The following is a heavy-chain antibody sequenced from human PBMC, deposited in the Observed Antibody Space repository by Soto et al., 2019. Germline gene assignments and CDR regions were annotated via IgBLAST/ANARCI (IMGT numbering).Heavy chain of an antibody. CDR3: AREPPAGTMVRGVSYYYYGMDV. Sequence: AASVKVSCKASGYTFTGYYMHWVRQAPGQGLEWMGWINPNSGGTNYAQKFQGWVTMTRDTSISTAYMELSRLRSDDTAVYYCAREPPAGTMVRGVSYYYYGMDVWGQGTTVTVSS. CDR1: GYTFTGYY. V-gene: IGHV1-2*04. D-gene: IGHD3-10*01. J-gene: IGHJ6*02. CDR2: INPNSGGT.